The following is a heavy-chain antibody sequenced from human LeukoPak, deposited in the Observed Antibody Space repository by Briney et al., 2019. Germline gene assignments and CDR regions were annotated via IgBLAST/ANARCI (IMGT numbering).Heavy chain of an antibody. V-gene: IGHV4-59*08. CDR2: IHHSGYT. D-gene: IGHD3-22*01. J-gene: IGHJ4*02. CDR1: GGSISSYY. Sequence: SETLSLTCTVSGGSISSYYWSWIRQPPGKGLEWIGIIHHSGYTYYNPSLKSRVTTSLDTSKNQFSLHLSSVTAADTALYYCARASNSGYYYFDYWGQGTLVTVSS. CDR3: ARASNSGYYYFDY.